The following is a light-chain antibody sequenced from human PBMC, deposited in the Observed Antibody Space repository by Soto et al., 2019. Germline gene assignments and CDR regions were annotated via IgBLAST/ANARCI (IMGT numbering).Light chain of an antibody. CDR1: SSDVGGHNY. J-gene: IGLJ1*01. V-gene: IGLV2-14*01. CDR2: EVT. Sequence: QSALTQPASVSGSPGQSITISCTGTSSDVGGHNYVSWYQQHPGKAPKLMIYEVTNRPSGVSNRFSGFKSGNTASLTISGLQAEDEADYYCCSYTSSVPYVFGTGTKLTVL. CDR3: CSYTSSVPYV.